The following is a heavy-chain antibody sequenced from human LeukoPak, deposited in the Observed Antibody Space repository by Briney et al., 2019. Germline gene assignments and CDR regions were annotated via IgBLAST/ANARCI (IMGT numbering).Heavy chain of an antibody. D-gene: IGHD1-26*01. CDR2: ISGSGGST. V-gene: IGHV3-23*01. CDR3: AKEDSGTYPPVYYYYGMDV. J-gene: IGHJ6*02. CDR1: GFTLSSYA. Sequence: GGSLRLSCAASGFTLSSYAMSWVRQAPGKGLEWVSGISGSGGSTYYADSVKGRLTISRDNSKITLYLQMNSLTVEGTAVYYCAKEDSGTYPPVYYYYGMDVWGQGTTVTVSS.